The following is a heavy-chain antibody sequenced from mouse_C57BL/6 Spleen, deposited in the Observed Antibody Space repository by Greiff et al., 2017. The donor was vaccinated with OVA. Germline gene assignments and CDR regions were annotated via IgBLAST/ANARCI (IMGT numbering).Heavy chain of an antibody. CDR2: IYPGDGDT. CDR3: ARRYYEGFAY. D-gene: IGHD1-1*02. CDR1: GYAFSSSW. V-gene: IGHV1-82*01. J-gene: IGHJ3*01. Sequence: QVQLQQSGPELVKPGASVKISCKASGYAFSSSWMNWVKQRPGKGLEWIGRIYPGDGDTNYNGKFKGKATLTADKSSSTAYMQLSSLTSEDSAVYFCARRYYEGFAYWGQGTLVTVSA.